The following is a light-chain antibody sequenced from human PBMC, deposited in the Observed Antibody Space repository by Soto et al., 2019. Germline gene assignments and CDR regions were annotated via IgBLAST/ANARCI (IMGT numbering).Light chain of an antibody. J-gene: IGLJ1*01. CDR1: SSNIGSNT. CDR2: SNN. V-gene: IGLV1-44*01. CDR3: AVWDDSLNGYV. Sequence: QSVLTQPPSASGTPGQRVTISCSGSSSNIGSNTVNWYQHLPRAAPKLLIQSNNQRPSGVPDRFSGAQSGTSASLAISGLPSEDEDDYYCAVWDDSLNGYVFGTGTTLTVL.